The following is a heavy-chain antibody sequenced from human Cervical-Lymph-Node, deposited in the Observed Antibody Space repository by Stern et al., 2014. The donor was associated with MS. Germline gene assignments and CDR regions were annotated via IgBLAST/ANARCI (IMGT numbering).Heavy chain of an antibody. Sequence: VQLLQSGAEVKKPGASVKVSCKVSEYTLTELSMHWVRQAPGKGLEWMGRFDPQDGKTIYAQRFQGRITLTEDTPTNTAYMELSSLRSDDTAVYYCATVVEISGSYLFDSWGQGTLVTVSS. CDR1: EYTLTELS. J-gene: IGHJ4*02. CDR3: ATVVEISGSYLFDS. V-gene: IGHV1-24*01. CDR2: FDPQDGKT. D-gene: IGHD1-26*01.